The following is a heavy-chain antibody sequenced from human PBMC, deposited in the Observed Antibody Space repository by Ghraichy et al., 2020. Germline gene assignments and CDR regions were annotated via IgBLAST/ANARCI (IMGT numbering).Heavy chain of an antibody. CDR2: IYYSGST. J-gene: IGHJ3*02. V-gene: IGHV4-59*01. D-gene: IGHD3-3*01. Sequence: SETLSLTCTVSGGSISSYYWSWIRQPPGKGLEWIGYIYYSGSTNYNPSLKSRVTISVDTSKNQFSLKLSSVTAADTAVYYCARDGFFGVAQDAFDIWGQGTMVTVSS. CDR1: GGSISSYY. CDR3: ARDGFFGVAQDAFDI.